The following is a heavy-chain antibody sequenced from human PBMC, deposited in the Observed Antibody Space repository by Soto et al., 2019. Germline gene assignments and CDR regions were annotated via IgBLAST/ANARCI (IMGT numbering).Heavy chain of an antibody. Sequence: ASVKVSCKASGYTFTSYYMHWVRQAPGQGLEWMGIINPSGGSTSYAQKFQGRVTMTRDTSTSTVYMELSSLRSEDTAVYYCARDRDRSGGSCLHAFDIWGQGTMVTVS. V-gene: IGHV1-46*03. CDR3: ARDRDRSGGSCLHAFDI. CDR2: INPSGGST. CDR1: GYTFTSYY. D-gene: IGHD2-15*01. J-gene: IGHJ3*02.